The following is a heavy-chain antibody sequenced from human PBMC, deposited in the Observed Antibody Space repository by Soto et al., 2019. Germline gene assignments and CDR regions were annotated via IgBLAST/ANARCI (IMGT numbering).Heavy chain of an antibody. Sequence: TGGSLRLSCAASGFTFSSYSMSWVRQAPGKGLEWVSAITGSGGSTYYADSVKGRFTISRDNSKNTLYLQMNSLRAEDTAVYYCAKEGDLIGYNYGSCFDYWGQGTLVTVSS. CDR1: GFTFSSYS. CDR3: AKEGDLIGYNYGSCFDY. V-gene: IGHV3-23*01. D-gene: IGHD5-18*01. J-gene: IGHJ4*02. CDR2: ITGSGGST.